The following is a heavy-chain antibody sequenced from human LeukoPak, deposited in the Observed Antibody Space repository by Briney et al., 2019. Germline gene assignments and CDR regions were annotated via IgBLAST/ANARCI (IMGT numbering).Heavy chain of an antibody. J-gene: IGHJ4*02. D-gene: IGHD2-2*01. CDR3: ARVGVVPAKRTPLDY. CDR2: INPNSGGT. CDR1: GYTFTGYY. V-gene: IGHV1-2*02. Sequence: ASVKVSCKASGYTFTGYYMHWVRQAPGQGLEWMGWINPNSGGTNYAQKFQGRVTMTRDTSISTAYMELSRLRSDHTAVYYCARVGVVPAKRTPLDYWGQGTLVTVSS.